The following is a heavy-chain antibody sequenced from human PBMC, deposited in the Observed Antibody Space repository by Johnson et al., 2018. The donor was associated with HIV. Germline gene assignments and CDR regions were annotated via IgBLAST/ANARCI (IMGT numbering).Heavy chain of an antibody. V-gene: IGHV3-72*01. CDR1: GFTVSSNY. CDR3: ARENYRRRDAFDI. J-gene: IGHJ3*02. D-gene: IGHD1-7*01. Sequence: VQLVESGGGLIQPGGSLRLSCAASGFTVSSNYMDWVRQAPGKGLEWVGRTTDKLNSYTTKYAASVQGRFTISRDDSKKSLYLQINSLRTEDTAVYYCARENYRRRDAFDIWGQGTMVTVSS. CDR2: TTDKLNSYTT.